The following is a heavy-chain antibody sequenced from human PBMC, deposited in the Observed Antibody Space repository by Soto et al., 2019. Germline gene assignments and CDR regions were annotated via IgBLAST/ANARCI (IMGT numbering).Heavy chain of an antibody. Sequence: QVQLVQSGAEVKKPGSSVKVSCKASGGTFSSYAISWVRQAPGQGLEWMGGIIPIFGTANYAQKFQGRVTITADESTSTAYMELSSLRSEDTAVYYCARADCSGGSCYLKYCYYGMDVWGQGPTVTVSS. CDR3: ARADCSGGSCYLKYCYYGMDV. CDR2: IIPIFGTA. CDR1: GGTFSSYA. V-gene: IGHV1-69*01. D-gene: IGHD2-15*01. J-gene: IGHJ6*02.